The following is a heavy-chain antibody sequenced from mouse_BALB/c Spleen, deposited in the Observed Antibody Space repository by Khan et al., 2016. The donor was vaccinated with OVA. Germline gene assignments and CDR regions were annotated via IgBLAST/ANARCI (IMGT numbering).Heavy chain of an antibody. J-gene: IGHJ1*01. Sequence: EVQGVESGGGLVQPGGSRKLSCVVSGFTFSSCGMHWVRQAPKKGLEWVAYISSGSSTIYYVDTVKGRFTISRDNPKNTLFLQMTSLRSEDTAMYYCARSGGNFHWYFDVWGAGTSVTVSS. CDR3: ARSGGNFHWYFDV. V-gene: IGHV5-17*02. CDR2: ISSGSSTI. CDR1: GFTFSSCG. D-gene: IGHD2-1*01.